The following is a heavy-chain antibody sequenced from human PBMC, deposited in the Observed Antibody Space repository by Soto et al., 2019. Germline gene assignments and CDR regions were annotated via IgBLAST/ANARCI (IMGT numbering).Heavy chain of an antibody. Sequence: ASVKVSCKASGYTFTSYGISWVRQAPGQGLEWMGWISAYNGNTNYAQKLQGRVTMTTDTSTSTAYMELRSLRSDDTAVYYCARVPRSGATRVYFQHWGQGTLVTVSS. CDR3: ARVPRSGATRVYFQH. D-gene: IGHD1-26*01. V-gene: IGHV1-18*01. CDR2: ISAYNGNT. J-gene: IGHJ1*01. CDR1: GYTFTSYG.